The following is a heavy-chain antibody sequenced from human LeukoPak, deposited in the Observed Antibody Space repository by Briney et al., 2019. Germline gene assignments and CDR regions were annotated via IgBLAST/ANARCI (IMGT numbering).Heavy chain of an antibody. CDR2: IFHSGST. CDR1: GGSFSGYY. Sequence: PSETLSLTCAVYGGSFSGYYWTWIRQPPGKGLEWIGVIFHSGSTNFNPSLKSRVTISLDTSKNQFSLKLSSVTAADTAVYYCAGGRRDGYSNYWYFDLWGRGTLVTVSS. D-gene: IGHD5-24*01. V-gene: IGHV4-34*01. CDR3: AGGRRDGYSNYWYFDL. J-gene: IGHJ2*01.